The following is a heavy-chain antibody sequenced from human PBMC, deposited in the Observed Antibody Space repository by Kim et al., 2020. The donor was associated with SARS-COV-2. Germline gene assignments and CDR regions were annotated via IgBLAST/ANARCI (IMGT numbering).Heavy chain of an antibody. CDR1: GFTFSDYY. J-gene: IGHJ6*01. CDR2: ISSSSSYT. V-gene: IGHV3-11*06. D-gene: IGHD3-9*01. Sequence: GGSLRLSCAASGFTFSDYYMSWIRQAPGKGLEWVSYISSSSSYTNYADSVKGRFTISRDNAKNSLYLQMNSLRAEDTAVYYCARFPRGDYDILTGYYYYGMDVWGQGATVTVSS. CDR3: ARFPRGDYDILTGYYYYGMDV.